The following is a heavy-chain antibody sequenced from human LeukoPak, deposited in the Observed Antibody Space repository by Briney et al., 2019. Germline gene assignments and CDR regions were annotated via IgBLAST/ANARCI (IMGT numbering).Heavy chain of an antibody. CDR3: ARDFPDY. V-gene: IGHV3-7*01. Sequence: GGSLRLSCGASGFTFSTYWMSWVRQAPGKGLEWVANIKQDGSEKYYVDSVKGRFTISRDNAKNSLYLQMNSLRAEDTAVYYCARDFPDYWGQGTLVTVSS. CDR2: IKQDGSEK. J-gene: IGHJ4*02. CDR1: GFTFSTYW.